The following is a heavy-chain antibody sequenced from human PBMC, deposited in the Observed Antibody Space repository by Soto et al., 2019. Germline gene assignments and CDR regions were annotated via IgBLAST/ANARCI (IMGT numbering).Heavy chain of an antibody. V-gene: IGHV3-48*04. J-gene: IGHJ6*02. Sequence: GSLRLSCAASGFTFSSYSMNWVRQAPGKGLEWVSYISSSSSTIYYADSVEGRFTISRDNAKNSLYLQMNSLRAEDTAVYYCASLDFWSGYYGMDVWGQGTTVTVSS. D-gene: IGHD3-3*01. CDR3: ASLDFWSGYYGMDV. CDR1: GFTFSSYS. CDR2: ISSSSSTI.